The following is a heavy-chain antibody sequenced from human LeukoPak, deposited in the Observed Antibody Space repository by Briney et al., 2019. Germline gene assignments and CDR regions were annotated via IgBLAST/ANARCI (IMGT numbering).Heavy chain of an antibody. CDR1: GFTFSSYA. Sequence: PGGSLRLSCAASGFTFSSYAMSWVRQAPGKGLEWVSAISGSGGSTYYADSVKGRFTTSRDNAKNSLYLQMNSLRAEDTAVYYCARGRRPSCYADYWGQGTLVTVSS. V-gene: IGHV3-23*01. D-gene: IGHD2-2*01. CDR2: ISGSGGST. CDR3: ARGRRPSCYADY. J-gene: IGHJ4*02.